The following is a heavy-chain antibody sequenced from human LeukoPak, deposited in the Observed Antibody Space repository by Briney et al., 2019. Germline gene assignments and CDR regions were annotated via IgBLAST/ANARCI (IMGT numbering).Heavy chain of an antibody. J-gene: IGHJ4*02. V-gene: IGHV4-38-2*02. CDR2: IYHSGST. CDR3: ARENWVFDY. CDR1: GYSISSGYY. D-gene: IGHD7-27*01. Sequence: SETLSLTCAVSGYSISSGYYWGWIRQPPGKGLEWIGNIYHSGSTYYNPSLKSRVIISVDTSKNQFSLKLSSVTAADTAVYYCARENWVFDYWGQGILVTVSS.